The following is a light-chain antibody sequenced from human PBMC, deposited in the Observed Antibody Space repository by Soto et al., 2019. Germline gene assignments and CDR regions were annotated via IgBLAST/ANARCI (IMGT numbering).Light chain of an antibody. V-gene: IGLV6-57*04. J-gene: IGLJ3*02. CDR3: QSYDSSNRV. Sequence: FMLTQPHSVSESPGKTVTISCTRSSGSIASNYVQWYQQRPGSAPTTVTYEDNQRPSGVPDRFSGSIDSSSNSASLTISGLKTEDEADYYCQSYDSSNRVFGGGTQLTVL. CDR2: EDN. CDR1: SGSIASNY.